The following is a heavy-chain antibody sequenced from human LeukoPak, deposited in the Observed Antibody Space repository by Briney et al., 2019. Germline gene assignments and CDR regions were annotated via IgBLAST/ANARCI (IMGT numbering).Heavy chain of an antibody. Sequence: SGTLSLTCTVSGGSISSYYWSWIRQPPGKGLEWIGYIYYSGSTNYNPSLKSRVTISVDTSKNQFSLKLSSVTAADTAVYYCARDLGAYAFDIWGQGTMVTVSS. D-gene: IGHD7-27*01. V-gene: IGHV4-59*01. CDR1: GGSISSYY. CDR3: ARDLGAYAFDI. CDR2: IYYSGST. J-gene: IGHJ3*02.